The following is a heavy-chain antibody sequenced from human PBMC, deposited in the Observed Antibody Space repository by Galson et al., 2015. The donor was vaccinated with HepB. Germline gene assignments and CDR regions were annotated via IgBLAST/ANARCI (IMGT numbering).Heavy chain of an antibody. V-gene: IGHV6-1*01. CDR1: GDSVSTNSAA. CDR2: TYYRSKWYS. CDR3: ATAGDYYDNSAFDY. Sequence: CAISGDSVSTNSAAWNWIRQSPSRGLEWLGRTYYRSKWYSDYASSVKGRITISPDTAYMELSSLRSEDTALYFCATAGDYYDNSAFDYWGQGTVVTVSS. D-gene: IGHD3-22*01. J-gene: IGHJ4*02.